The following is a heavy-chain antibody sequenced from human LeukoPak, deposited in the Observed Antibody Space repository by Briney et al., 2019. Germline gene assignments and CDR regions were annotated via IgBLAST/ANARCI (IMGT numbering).Heavy chain of an antibody. J-gene: IGHJ4*02. D-gene: IGHD3-22*01. CDR2: ISSSSSYI. Sequence: GGSLRLSCAASGFTFSSYSMNWVRQAPGKGLEWVSSISSSSSYIYYADSVKGRFTISRDNAKNSLYLQMNSLRAEDTAVYYCARDPNYYDSSGDVDYWGQGTLVTVSS. CDR3: ARDPNYYDSSGDVDY. V-gene: IGHV3-21*01. CDR1: GFTFSSYS.